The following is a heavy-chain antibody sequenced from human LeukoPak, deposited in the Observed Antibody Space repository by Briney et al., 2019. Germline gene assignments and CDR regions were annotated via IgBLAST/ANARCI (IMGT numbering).Heavy chain of an antibody. D-gene: IGHD1-20*01. V-gene: IGHV3-23*01. CDR1: GFTFSTYA. Sequence: GGSLRLSCAASGFTFSTYAMSWVRQAPGKGLEWVSAISDSGGSTYYADSVKGRFTISRDNSKNTLYLQMNSLRGEDTAVYYCAKDPYNQPYGPAFDPWGQGTLVTVSS. CDR3: AKDPYNQPYGPAFDP. CDR2: ISDSGGST. J-gene: IGHJ5*02.